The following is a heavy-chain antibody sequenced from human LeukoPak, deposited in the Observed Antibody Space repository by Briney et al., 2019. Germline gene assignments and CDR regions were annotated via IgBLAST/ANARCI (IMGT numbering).Heavy chain of an antibody. J-gene: IGHJ6*03. D-gene: IGHD3-22*01. CDR3: ARDGSSGYYSYYYYYMDV. V-gene: IGHV3-30*04. Sequence: GGSLRLSCAASGFTFSSYAMHWVRQAPGKGLEWVAVISYDGSNKYYADSVKGRFTISRDNSKNTLYLQMNSLRAEDTAVYYCARDGSSGYYSYYYYYMDVWGKGTTVTVSS. CDR1: GFTFSSYA. CDR2: ISYDGSNK.